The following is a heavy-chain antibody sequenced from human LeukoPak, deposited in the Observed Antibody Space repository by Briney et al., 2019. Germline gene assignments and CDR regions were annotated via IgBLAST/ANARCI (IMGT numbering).Heavy chain of an antibody. CDR1: GFTFDDCA. CDR3: AKATPPPAPTRYYYYYGMDV. V-gene: IGHV3-43*02. CDR2: ISGNGRST. Sequence: GGSLRLSCAASGFTFDDCAMYWVRQAPGKGLEWVSLISGNGRSTYYADSVKGRFTISRDNSKNSLYLQMNGLRTEDTALYYCAKATPPPAPTRYYYYYGMDVWGQGTTVTVSS. J-gene: IGHJ6*02. D-gene: IGHD2-2*01.